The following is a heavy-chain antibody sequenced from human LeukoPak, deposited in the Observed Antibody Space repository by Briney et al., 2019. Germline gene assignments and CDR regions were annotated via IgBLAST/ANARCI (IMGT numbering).Heavy chain of an antibody. J-gene: IGHJ4*02. Sequence: ASVKVSCKASGYTFTSYGISWVRQAPGQGLEWMGWISAYNGNTNYAQKLQGRVTMTTDTSTSTAYMELRSLRSDDTAVYYCARVKAGYCSGGSCSRLFDYWGQGTLVTVSS. CDR2: ISAYNGNT. D-gene: IGHD2-15*01. CDR1: GYTFTSYG. V-gene: IGHV1-18*01. CDR3: ARVKAGYCSGGSCSRLFDY.